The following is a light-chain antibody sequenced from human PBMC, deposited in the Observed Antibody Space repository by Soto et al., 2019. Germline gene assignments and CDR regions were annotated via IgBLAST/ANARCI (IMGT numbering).Light chain of an antibody. Sequence: EVVLTHSPFTLSLSPGEIATLSCMASQSFRGLLAWYQQKPGQAPRLLIYDAYNRATGIPPRFSGSGSGTDFTLTISSLEPEDSAVYYCQQRHMWPITFGQGTRLEI. CDR2: DAY. CDR1: QSFRGL. V-gene: IGKV3-11*01. J-gene: IGKJ5*01. CDR3: QQRHMWPIT.